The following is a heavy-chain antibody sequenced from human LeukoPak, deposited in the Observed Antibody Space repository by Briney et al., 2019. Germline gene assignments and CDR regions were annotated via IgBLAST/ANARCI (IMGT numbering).Heavy chain of an antibody. CDR3: AKENTKTPFRPGEATVTKGYFDY. D-gene: IGHD4-17*01. Sequence: GGSLRLSFAASGFTFSDYYMTWIRQTAGKGLERVSHISSSGDTVYYADSVQGRFTVSRDNTKKSLYLQMNSLGADDTAVYYCAKENTKTPFRPGEATVTKGYFDYWGQGTLVTVSS. CDR2: ISSSGDTV. V-gene: IGHV3-11*01. J-gene: IGHJ4*02. CDR1: GFTFSDYY.